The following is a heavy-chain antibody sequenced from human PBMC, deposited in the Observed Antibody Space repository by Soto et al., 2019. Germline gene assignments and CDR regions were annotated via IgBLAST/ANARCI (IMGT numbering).Heavy chain of an antibody. Sequence: QMQLVQSGPEVKKPGTSVKVSCKASGFTFTSSTVQWVRQARGQRLEWGGWIVVGSGSTNYAQKFQERVTITRDMSTSTAYMELSSLRSEDTAVYHCAAADSSVYSAGPLGYWGQGTLVTVSS. CDR2: IVVGSGST. V-gene: IGHV1-58*01. CDR3: AAADSSVYSAGPLGY. CDR1: GFTFTSST. D-gene: IGHD3-22*01. J-gene: IGHJ4*02.